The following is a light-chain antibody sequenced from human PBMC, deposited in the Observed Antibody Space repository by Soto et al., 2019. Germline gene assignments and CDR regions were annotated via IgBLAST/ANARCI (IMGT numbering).Light chain of an antibody. V-gene: IGKV1-27*01. J-gene: IGKJ1*01. CDR1: QGIIDY. CDR3: QKYDTAPQT. CDR2: AAS. Sequence: DIQMTQSPSSLSASVGDTVTITCRASQGIIDYVAWYQQRPGKIPKLLIYAASTLQTGVPSRFSGSGAGTDFTPTIRSQQPEDVATYYCQKYDTAPQTFGQGTKVEIK.